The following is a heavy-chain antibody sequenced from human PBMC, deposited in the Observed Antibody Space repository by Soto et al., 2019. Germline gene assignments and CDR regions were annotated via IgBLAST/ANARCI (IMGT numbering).Heavy chain of an antibody. D-gene: IGHD3-22*01. V-gene: IGHV3-48*04. CDR3: ARVRECYDSSRSYYEFDY. J-gene: IGHJ4*02. CDR1: GFTFSSYS. Sequence: PGESLKISCAASGFTFSSYSMNWVRQAPGKGLEWVSYISSSSSTIYYADSVKGRFTISRDNAKNSLYLQMNSLRAEDTAVYYCARVRECYDSSRSYYEFDYWGQGTLVTVSS. CDR2: ISSSSSTI.